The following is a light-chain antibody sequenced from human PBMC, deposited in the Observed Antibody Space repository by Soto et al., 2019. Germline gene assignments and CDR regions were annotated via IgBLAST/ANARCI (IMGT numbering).Light chain of an antibody. V-gene: IGKV1-39*01. J-gene: IGKJ1*01. CDR3: QHSYSTPPWT. Sequence: DIQMTQSPSSLSASVGDRVTITCRASQSISGYLNWYQQKPGKAPKLLIYAASSLQSGVPSRFSGSGSGTDFTLTISSLQPEDFATYYCQHSYSTPPWTFGQGTKVEI. CDR2: AAS. CDR1: QSISGY.